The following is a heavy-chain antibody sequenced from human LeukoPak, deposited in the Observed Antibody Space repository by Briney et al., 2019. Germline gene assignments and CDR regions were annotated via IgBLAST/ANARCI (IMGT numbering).Heavy chain of an antibody. Sequence: GGSLRLSCAASGFTFSSYAMHWVRQAPGKGLEWVAVISHDGSNKYYADSVKGRFTISRDNSKNTLYLQMNSLRAEDTAVYYCARDLQRWLQGPFDYWGQGTLVPVSS. CDR2: ISHDGSNK. J-gene: IGHJ4*02. CDR3: ARDLQRWLQGPFDY. D-gene: IGHD5-24*01. V-gene: IGHV3-30-3*01. CDR1: GFTFSSYA.